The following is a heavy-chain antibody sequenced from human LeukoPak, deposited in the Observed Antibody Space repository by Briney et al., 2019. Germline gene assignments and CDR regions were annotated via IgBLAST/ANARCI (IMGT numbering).Heavy chain of an antibody. D-gene: IGHD3-3*01. CDR3: ARVADTIFGVVTGEPLDV. Sequence: PGGSLRLSCAASGFTFSDYYMSWIRQAPGKGLEWVSYISSSSSTIYYADSVKGRFTISRDNAKNSLYLQMNSLRAEDTAVYYCARVADTIFGVVTGEPLDVWGKGTTVTVSS. V-gene: IGHV3-11*04. CDR2: ISSSSSTI. CDR1: GFTFSDYY. J-gene: IGHJ6*04.